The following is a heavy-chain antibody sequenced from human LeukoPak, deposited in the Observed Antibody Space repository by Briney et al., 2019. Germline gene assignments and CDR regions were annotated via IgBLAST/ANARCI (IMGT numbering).Heavy chain of an antibody. Sequence: GGSLRLSCAASGFTFSSYSMNWVRQAPGKGLEWVSSISSSSSYIYYADSVKGRFTISRDNAKNSLYLQMNSLRAEDTAVYYCARADYDSSGYYHYYFDYWGQGTLVTVSS. J-gene: IGHJ4*02. CDR3: ARADYDSSGYYHYYFDY. CDR1: GFTFSSYS. V-gene: IGHV3-21*01. D-gene: IGHD3-22*01. CDR2: ISSSSSYI.